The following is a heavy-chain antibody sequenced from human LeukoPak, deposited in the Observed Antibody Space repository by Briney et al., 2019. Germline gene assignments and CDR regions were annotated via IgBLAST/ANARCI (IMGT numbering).Heavy chain of an antibody. J-gene: IGHJ6*02. Sequence: GESRKISCKGSGYSFTNYWIAWVRQMPGKGLGWMGIIYPGDSDANYSPSFQGQVIISADKSINTAYLQWSSLKASDTAMYYCAMTYCGSVNWPKANYYHGLDVWRQGTTVAVSS. CDR3: AMTYCGSVNWPKANYYHGLDV. V-gene: IGHV5-51*01. D-gene: IGHD2-21*01. CDR2: IYPGDSDA. CDR1: GYSFTNYW.